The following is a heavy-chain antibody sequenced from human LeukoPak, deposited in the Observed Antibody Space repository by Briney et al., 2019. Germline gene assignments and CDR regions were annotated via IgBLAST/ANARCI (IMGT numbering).Heavy chain of an antibody. CDR3: ARDLVGGWDDSSGYYYGYFDY. CDR2: ISYDGNNK. J-gene: IGHJ4*02. Sequence: GGSLRLSCAASGFTFAIYAMHWVRQAPGKGLEWAAVISYDGNNKYYADSVKGRFTISRDNSKNTLYLQMNSLRAEDTAVYYCARDLVGGWDDSSGYYYGYFDYWGQGTLVTVSS. V-gene: IGHV3-30-3*01. CDR1: GFTFAIYA. D-gene: IGHD3-22*01.